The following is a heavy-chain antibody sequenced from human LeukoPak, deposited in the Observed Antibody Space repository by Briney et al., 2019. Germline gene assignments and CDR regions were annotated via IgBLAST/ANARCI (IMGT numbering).Heavy chain of an antibody. D-gene: IGHD3-22*01. V-gene: IGHV3-23*01. CDR2: ISGSGGST. Sequence: GSLRLSCAASGFTFSSYAMSWVRQAPGKGLEWVSAISGSGGSTYYADSVKGRFTISRDNSKNTLYLQMNSLRAEDTAVYYCAKDPMYYYDSSGYHYYWGQGTLVTVSS. CDR1: GFTFSSYA. J-gene: IGHJ4*02. CDR3: AKDPMYYYDSSGYHYY.